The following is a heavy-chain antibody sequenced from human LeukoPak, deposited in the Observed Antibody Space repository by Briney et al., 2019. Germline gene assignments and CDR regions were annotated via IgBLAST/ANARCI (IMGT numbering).Heavy chain of an antibody. J-gene: IGHJ5*02. V-gene: IGHV4-38-2*02. CDR3: AREPPYLIAAAGTNWFDP. CDR1: GYSISSGYY. Sequence: SETLSLTCTVSGYSISSGYYWGWIRQPPGKGLEWIGSIYHSGSTYYNPSLKSRVTISVDTYKNQFSLKLSSVTAADTAVYYCAREPPYLIAAAGTNWFDPWGQGTLVTVSS. CDR2: IYHSGST. D-gene: IGHD6-13*01.